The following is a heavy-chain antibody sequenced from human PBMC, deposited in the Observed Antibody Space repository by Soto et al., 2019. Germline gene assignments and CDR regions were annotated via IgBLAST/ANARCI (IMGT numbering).Heavy chain of an antibody. CDR2: IDPSDSYT. Sequence: PGESLKISCKGSGYSFTSYWISWVRQMPGKGLERMGRIDPSDSYTNYSPSFQGHVTISADKSISTAYLQWSSLKASDTAMYYCAISRRTVFGVVAHRIHPYYYSYYDMDVWGKGTTVTVSS. V-gene: IGHV5-10-1*01. CDR1: GYSFTSYW. D-gene: IGHD3-3*01. J-gene: IGHJ6*04. CDR3: AISRRTVFGVVAHRIHPYYYSYYDMDV.